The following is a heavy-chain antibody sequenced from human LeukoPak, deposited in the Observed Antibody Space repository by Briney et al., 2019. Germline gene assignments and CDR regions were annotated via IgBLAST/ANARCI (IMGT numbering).Heavy chain of an antibody. V-gene: IGHV3-30-3*01. CDR3: ARGTYYYGSGTRGMDV. CDR1: GFTFSSYA. Sequence: GRSLRLSCAASGFTFSSYAMHWVRQAPGKGLDWVAVISYDGSNKYYADSVKGRFTISRDNSKNTLYVQMNSLRAEDTAVYYCARGTYYYGSGTRGMDVWGQGITVTVSS. CDR2: ISYDGSNK. J-gene: IGHJ6*02. D-gene: IGHD3-10*01.